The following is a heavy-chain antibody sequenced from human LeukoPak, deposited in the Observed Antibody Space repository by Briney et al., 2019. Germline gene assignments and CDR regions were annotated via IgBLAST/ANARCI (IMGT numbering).Heavy chain of an antibody. Sequence: SVKVSCKASGGTLSSYAISWVRQAPGQGLEWMGGIIPIFGTANYAQKFQGRVTITADESTSTAYMELSSLRSEDTAVYYCARDQGGLAVATYGMDVWGQGTTVTVSS. CDR2: IIPIFGTA. J-gene: IGHJ6*02. CDR1: GGTLSSYA. D-gene: IGHD6-19*01. CDR3: ARDQGGLAVATYGMDV. V-gene: IGHV1-69*01.